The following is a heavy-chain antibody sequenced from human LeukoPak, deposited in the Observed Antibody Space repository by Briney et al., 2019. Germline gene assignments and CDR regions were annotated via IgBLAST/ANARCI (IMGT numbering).Heavy chain of an antibody. D-gene: IGHD3-10*01. CDR3: TRHFGSGRDDY. J-gene: IGHJ4*02. V-gene: IGHV4-39*01. CDR2: IHYSGST. CDR1: GGSISSSNYY. Sequence: SETLSLTCTVSGGSISSSNYYWGWIRQPPGKGLEWIGSIHYSGSTYYNPPLKSRVTVSVDTSKNQFTVNLSSVTAADTAVYYCTRHFGSGRDDYWGQGTLVTVSS.